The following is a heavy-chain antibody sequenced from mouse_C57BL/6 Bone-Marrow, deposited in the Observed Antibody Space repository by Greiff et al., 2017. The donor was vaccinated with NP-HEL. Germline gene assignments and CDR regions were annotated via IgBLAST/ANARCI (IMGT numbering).Heavy chain of an antibody. J-gene: IGHJ4*01. CDR3: ARLKIGSLYAMDY. Sequence: EVQLQQSGPELVKPGASVKISCKASGYTFTDYYMNWVKQSHGKSLEWIGDINPNNGGTSYNQKFKGKATLTVDKSSSTAYMELRSLTSEDSAVYYCARLKIGSLYAMDYWGQGTSVTVSS. CDR1: GYTFTDYY. D-gene: IGHD1-3*01. V-gene: IGHV1-26*01. CDR2: INPNNGGT.